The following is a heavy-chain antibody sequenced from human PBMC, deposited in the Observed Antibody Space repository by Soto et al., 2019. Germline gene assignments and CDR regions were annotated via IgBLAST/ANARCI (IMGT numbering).Heavy chain of an antibody. CDR2: INAYTGNT. J-gene: IGHJ5*02. CDR3: ARDRPHSTSPRYYFDP. D-gene: IGHD1-26*01. Sequence: QVQLVQSGAEVKKPGASVKVSCKASGYTFANFGISWVRQAPGQGLEWMGWINAYTGNTTYAQKFQGRVTMTTDTSTTTAYMELRGLRSNDTAVYYCARDRPHSTSPRYYFDPWGQGTLVTVSS. CDR1: GYTFANFG. V-gene: IGHV1-18*04.